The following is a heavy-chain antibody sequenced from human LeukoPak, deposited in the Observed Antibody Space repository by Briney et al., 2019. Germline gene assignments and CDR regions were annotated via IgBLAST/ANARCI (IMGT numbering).Heavy chain of an antibody. CDR2: IIPIFGPP. J-gene: IGHJ4*02. Sequence: ASVKVSCKASGGTFSTNGISWVRQAPGQGLEWMGRIIPIFGPPKYEQKFQGTVTITTDESTSTAYMELSSLTSEDTAVYYCARSSGSHYYFDYWGQGTLVTVSS. D-gene: IGHD1-26*01. CDR1: GGTFSTNG. V-gene: IGHV1-69*05. CDR3: ARSSGSHYYFDY.